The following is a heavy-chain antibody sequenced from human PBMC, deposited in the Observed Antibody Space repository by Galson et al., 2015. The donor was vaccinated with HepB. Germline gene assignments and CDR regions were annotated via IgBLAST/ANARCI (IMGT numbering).Heavy chain of an antibody. Sequence: SLRLSCAASGFTFRSYWMNWVRQAPGKGLEWVANIKEDGSEKFSVDSVKGRFTISRDNAKNPLYLQMNSLRAEDTAVYYRARTLRYFDWLSFGLDVWGQGITGSVSS. D-gene: IGHD3-9*01. CDR3: ARTLRYFDWLSFGLDV. V-gene: IGHV3-7*05. J-gene: IGHJ6*02. CDR1: GFTFRSYW. CDR2: IKEDGSEK.